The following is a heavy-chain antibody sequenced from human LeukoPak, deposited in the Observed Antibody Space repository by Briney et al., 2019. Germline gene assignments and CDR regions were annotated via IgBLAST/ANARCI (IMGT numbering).Heavy chain of an antibody. D-gene: IGHD3-16*02. J-gene: IGHJ4*02. Sequence: GGSLRLSCAASGFTFSSYEMNWVPQAPGKGLEWVSYISSSGSTIYYADSVKGRFTISRDNAKNSLYLQMNSLRAEDTAVYYCARGGSYRLYYFDYWGQGTLVTVSS. V-gene: IGHV3-48*03. CDR1: GFTFSSYE. CDR3: ARGGSYRLYYFDY. CDR2: ISSSGSTI.